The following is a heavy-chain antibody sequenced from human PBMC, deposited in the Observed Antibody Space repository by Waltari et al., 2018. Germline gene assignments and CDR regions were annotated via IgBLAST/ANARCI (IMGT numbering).Heavy chain of an antibody. CDR3: ARDGYSSPLFDY. V-gene: IGHV4-38-2*02. CDR1: SYSISRGYY. D-gene: IGHD4-4*01. J-gene: IGHJ4*02. Sequence: QVQLQESGPGLVKPSETLSLTCTVSSYSISRGYYWGWLRQSPGKGLEWIGSINHRGSTYYNPSLKSRVIMSVDTSKNHFSLKLSSVTAADTAVYYCARDGYSSPLFDYWGQGTLVTVSS. CDR2: INHRGST.